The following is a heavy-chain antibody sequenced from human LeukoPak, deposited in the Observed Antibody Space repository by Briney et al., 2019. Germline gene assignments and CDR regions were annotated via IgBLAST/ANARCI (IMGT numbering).Heavy chain of an antibody. CDR1: GFTFNNYS. J-gene: IGHJ4*02. CDR2: ISYDGSNK. CDR3: AKVSPIVVVTASLDY. D-gene: IGHD2-21*02. Sequence: HRGSLRLSCAASGFTFNNYSMNWVRQAPGKGLEWVAVISYDGSNKYYADSVKGRFTISRDNSKNTLYLQMNSLRAEDTAVYYCAKVSPIVVVTASLDYWGQGTLVTVSS. V-gene: IGHV3-30*18.